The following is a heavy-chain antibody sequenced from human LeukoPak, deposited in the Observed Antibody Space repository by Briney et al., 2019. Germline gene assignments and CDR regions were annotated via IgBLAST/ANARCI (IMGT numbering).Heavy chain of an antibody. D-gene: IGHD3-10*01. V-gene: IGHV3-48*01. CDR2: ISSSISTI. Sequence: GGSLRLSCAAPGFTFSSYSMNWVRQAPGKGLEWVSYISSSISTIYYADSVKGRFTISRDNAKNSLYLQMNSLRAEDTAVYYCARSRRLVRGVIITPVDYWGQGTLVTVSS. CDR3: ARSRRLVRGVIITPVDY. J-gene: IGHJ4*02. CDR1: GFTFSSYS.